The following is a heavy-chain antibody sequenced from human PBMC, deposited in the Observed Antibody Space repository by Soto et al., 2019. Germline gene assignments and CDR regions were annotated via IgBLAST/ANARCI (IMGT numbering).Heavy chain of an antibody. D-gene: IGHD2-2*02. J-gene: IGHJ6*02. Sequence: ASVKVSCKASGYTFTSYGISWVRQAPGQGLEWMGWISAYNGNTNYAQNLQGRVTMTTDTSTSTVYMELRSLRSDDTAVYYCARAQGYCISTSCYTDYYYYGMDVWGQRTTVTVSS. CDR3: ARAQGYCISTSCYTDYYYYGMDV. CDR1: GYTFTSYG. V-gene: IGHV1-18*01. CDR2: ISAYNGNT.